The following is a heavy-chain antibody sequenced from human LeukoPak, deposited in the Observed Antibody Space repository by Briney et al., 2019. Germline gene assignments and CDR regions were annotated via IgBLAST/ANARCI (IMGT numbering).Heavy chain of an antibody. V-gene: IGHV1-24*01. D-gene: IGHD6-6*01. J-gene: IGHJ4*02. CDR1: GYTLTELS. CDR3: ARDGPRIAALGEDFDY. CDR2: FDPEDGET. Sequence: ASVKVSCKVSGYTLTELSMHWVRQAPGKGLEWMGRFDPEDGETIYAQKFQGRVTMTEDTSTNTAYMELSSLRSEDTAVYYCARDGPRIAALGEDFDYWGQGTLVTVSS.